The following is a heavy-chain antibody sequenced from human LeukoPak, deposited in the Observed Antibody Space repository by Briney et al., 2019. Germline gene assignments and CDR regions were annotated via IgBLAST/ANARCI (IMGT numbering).Heavy chain of an antibody. J-gene: IGHJ4*02. D-gene: IGHD6-19*01. CDR1: GFTIRNLW. V-gene: IGHV3-7*01. CDR3: VKQAGVY. Sequence: PGGSLRLPCAVSGFTIRNLWMTWVRQAPGKGLECVANIKGDGSEKNYVDSVKGRFTISRDDAKNSLYLQMNSLRAEDTAVYYCVKQAGVYWGQGTLVTVSS. CDR2: IKGDGSEK.